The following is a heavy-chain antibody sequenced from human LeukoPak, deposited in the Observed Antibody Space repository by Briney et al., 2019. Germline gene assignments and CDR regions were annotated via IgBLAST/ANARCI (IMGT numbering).Heavy chain of an antibody. Sequence: SETLSLTCTVSGGSISSYYWSWIRQPPGNGLEWIGFIYYSGITNYNPSLKSRVTMSVDTSKNQFSLNLSSVTAADTAVYYCARDSRYCNSISCYGRPGYYGLDVWGQGTTVTVSS. CDR3: ARDSRYCNSISCYGRPGYYGLDV. V-gene: IGHV4-59*01. CDR1: GGSISSYY. D-gene: IGHD2-2*01. CDR2: IYYSGIT. J-gene: IGHJ6*02.